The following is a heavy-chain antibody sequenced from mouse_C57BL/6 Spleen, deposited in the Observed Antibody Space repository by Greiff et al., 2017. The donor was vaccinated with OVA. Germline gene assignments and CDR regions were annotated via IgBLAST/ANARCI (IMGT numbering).Heavy chain of an antibody. Sequence: QVQLQQSGAELVRPGASVKLSCKASGYTFTDYYINWVKQRPGQGLEWIARIYPGSGNTYYNEKFTGKATLTAEKSSSTAYMQLSSLTSEDSAVYFCARYGSYYAMDYWGQGTSVTVSS. V-gene: IGHV1-76*01. CDR2: IYPGSGNT. D-gene: IGHD1-1*01. CDR1: GYTFTDYY. J-gene: IGHJ4*01. CDR3: ARYGSYYAMDY.